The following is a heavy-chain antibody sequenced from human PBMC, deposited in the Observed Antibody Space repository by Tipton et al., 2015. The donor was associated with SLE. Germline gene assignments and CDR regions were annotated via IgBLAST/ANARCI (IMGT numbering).Heavy chain of an antibody. CDR3: ARNTLVQGVIPYYFDY. V-gene: IGHV4-59*08. J-gene: IGHJ4*02. CDR1: GGSISSNY. Sequence: TLSLTCSVSGGSISSNYWIWIRQPPGKGLEWIGYISDGGGTNYNPSLKSRVTISVDPAKNQFSLRLTSVTAADTAVYYCARNTLVQGVIPYYFDYWGQGTLVTVSS. D-gene: IGHD3-10*01. CDR2: ISDGGGT.